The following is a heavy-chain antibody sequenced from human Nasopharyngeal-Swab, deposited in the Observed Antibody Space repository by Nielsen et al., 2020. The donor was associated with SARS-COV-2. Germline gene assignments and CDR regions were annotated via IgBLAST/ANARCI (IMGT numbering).Heavy chain of an antibody. V-gene: IGHV3-30*18. CDR1: GFTFSSYG. CDR2: ISYDGSNK. Sequence: GGSLRLSCAASGFTFSSYGMHWVRQAPGKGLEWVAVISYDGSNKYYADSVKGRFTISRDNSKNTLYLQMNSLRAEDTAVYYCAKIGGDSTELRAFDIRGQGTMVTVSS. J-gene: IGHJ3*02. CDR3: AKIGGDSTELRAFDI. D-gene: IGHD3-16*01.